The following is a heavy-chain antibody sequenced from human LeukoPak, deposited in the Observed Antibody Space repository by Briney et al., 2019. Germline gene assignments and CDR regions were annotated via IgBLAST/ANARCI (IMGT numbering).Heavy chain of an antibody. D-gene: IGHD3-3*01. V-gene: IGHV3-15*01. CDR1: GFTFSNAW. CDR3: TTRITIFGVVTDY. J-gene: IGHJ4*02. Sequence: KPGGSLRLSCAASGFTFSNAWMSWVRQAPGKGLEWVGRIQSKTDGGTTDYAAPVKGRFTISRDDSKNTLYLQMNSLKTEDTAVYYCTTRITIFGVVTDYWGQGTLVTVSS. CDR2: IQSKTDGGTT.